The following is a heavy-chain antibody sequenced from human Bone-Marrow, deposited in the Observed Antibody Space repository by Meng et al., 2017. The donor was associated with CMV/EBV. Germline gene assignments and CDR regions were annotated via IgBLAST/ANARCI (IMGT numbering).Heavy chain of an antibody. CDR3: ARYCGHARCGSHTGAFDI. D-gene: IGHD1-26*01. CDR2: ISSSSSYI. Sequence: GGSLRLSCTVSGGSISSGGYYWSWVRQAPGKGLEWVSSISSSSSYIYYADSVKGRFTISRDNAKNSLYLQMNSLRAEDTAVYYCARYCGHARCGSHTGAFDIWGQGTMVTVSS. J-gene: IGHJ3*02. CDR1: GGSISSGGYY. V-gene: IGHV3-21*01.